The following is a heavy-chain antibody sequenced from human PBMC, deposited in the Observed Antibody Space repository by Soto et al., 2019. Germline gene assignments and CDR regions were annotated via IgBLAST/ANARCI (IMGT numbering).Heavy chain of an antibody. D-gene: IGHD3-9*01. Sequence: LGESLKISCKGSGYSFTSYWIGWVRQMPGKGLEWMGIIYPGDSDTRYSPSFQGQVTISADKSISTAYLQWSSLKASDTAMYYCARQDHERYFDWFAYYGMDVWGQGTTVTVSS. J-gene: IGHJ6*02. V-gene: IGHV5-51*01. CDR1: GYSFTSYW. CDR3: ARQDHERYFDWFAYYGMDV. CDR2: IYPGDSDT.